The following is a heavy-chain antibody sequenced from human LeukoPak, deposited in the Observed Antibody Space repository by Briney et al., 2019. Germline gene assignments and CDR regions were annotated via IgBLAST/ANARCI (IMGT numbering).Heavy chain of an antibody. CDR1: GFTVSSNY. V-gene: IGHV3-66*02. Sequence: GGSLRLSCAASGFTVSSNYMSWVRQAPGKGLEWVSVIYSGGSTYYADSVKGRFTISRDNSKNTLYLQMNSLRAEDTAVCYCARDRSGYYPYYFDYWGQGTLVTVSS. D-gene: IGHD3-22*01. CDR3: ARDRSGYYPYYFDY. CDR2: IYSGGST. J-gene: IGHJ4*02.